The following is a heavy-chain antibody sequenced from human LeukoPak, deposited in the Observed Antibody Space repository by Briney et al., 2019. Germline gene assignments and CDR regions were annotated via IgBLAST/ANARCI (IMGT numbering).Heavy chain of an antibody. Sequence: PAGGSLRLSCAASGFTFSSYAMSWVRQAPGKGLEWVSAISGSGGSTYYADSVKGRFTISRDNSKNTLYLQMNSLRAEDTAVYYVAKDGGKGKNCYYLDYGARETWSPSSQ. CDR2: ISGSGGST. CDR1: GFTFSSYA. J-gene: IGHJ4*02. V-gene: IGHV3-23*01. D-gene: IGHD2-15*01. CDR3: AKDGGKGKNCYYLDY.